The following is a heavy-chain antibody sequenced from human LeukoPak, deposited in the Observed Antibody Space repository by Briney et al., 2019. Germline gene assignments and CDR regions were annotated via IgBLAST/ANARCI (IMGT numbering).Heavy chain of an antibody. CDR1: GYRFTSYW. D-gene: IGHD3-10*01. J-gene: IGHJ5*02. Sequence: GESLQISCQGSGYRFTSYWIGWVRQMPGKGLEWMGIIYPGDSDTRYNPSFQDQVTISADKSISTAYLQWSSLKASDTAMYYCARQRFTMRAYAGNWFDPWGQGTLVTVSS. V-gene: IGHV5-51*01. CDR3: ARQRFTMRAYAGNWFDP. CDR2: IYPGDSDT.